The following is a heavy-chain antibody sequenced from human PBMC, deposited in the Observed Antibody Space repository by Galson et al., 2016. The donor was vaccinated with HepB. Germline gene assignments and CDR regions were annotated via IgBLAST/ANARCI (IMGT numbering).Heavy chain of an antibody. Sequence: PALVTPTRTLTLTCTFSGFSLSTNEMRVSWIRQPPGKALEWLARIDWDDEKFYSTSLKTRLTNSKDTSKNHVVLTMPNLGPVDTATYYCERYPHYDSSGNFVGAFDIWGQGTKVTVSS. J-gene: IGHJ3*02. D-gene: IGHD3-22*01. V-gene: IGHV2-70*04. CDR1: GFSLSTNEMR. CDR2: IDWDDEK. CDR3: ERYPHYDSSGNFVGAFDI.